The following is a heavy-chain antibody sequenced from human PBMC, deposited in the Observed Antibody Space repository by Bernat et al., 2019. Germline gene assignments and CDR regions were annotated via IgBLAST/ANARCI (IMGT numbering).Heavy chain of an antibody. V-gene: IGHV3-9*01. CDR2: ISWNSGSV. Sequence: EVQLVESGGGLVQPGRSLRLSCAASGFTFDDYAMHWVRQVPGKGLEWVSGISWNSGSVDYADSVEGRFTISRDNAKNSLYLQINSLRTEDTAFYYCAKDRTTRTIFGLRGGGMDVWGQGTTVTVSS. J-gene: IGHJ6*02. D-gene: IGHD3-3*01. CDR3: AKDRTTRTIFGLRGGGMDV. CDR1: GFTFDDYA.